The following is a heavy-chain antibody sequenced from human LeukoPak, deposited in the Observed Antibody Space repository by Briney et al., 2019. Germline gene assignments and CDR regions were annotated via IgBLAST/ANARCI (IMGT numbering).Heavy chain of an antibody. J-gene: IGHJ4*02. D-gene: IGHD3-9*01. V-gene: IGHV4-59*06. CDR2: IYYSGST. CDR1: GGSISSYY. CDR3: ARASAYYDILTGYFYFDY. Sequence: PSETLSLTCTVSGGSISSYYWSWIRQPPGKGLEWIGYIYYSGSTYYNPSLKSRVTISVDTSKNQFSLKLSSVTAADTAVYYCARASAYYDILTGYFYFDYWGQGTLVTVSS.